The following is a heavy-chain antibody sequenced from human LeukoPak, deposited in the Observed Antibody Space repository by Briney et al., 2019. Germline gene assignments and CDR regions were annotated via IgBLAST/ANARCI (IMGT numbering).Heavy chain of an antibody. D-gene: IGHD3-22*01. CDR2: INSDGSST. CDR3: ARADTSGYAVFDY. CDR1: GFTFTNYW. V-gene: IGHV3-74*01. Sequence: PGGSLRLSCAASGFTFTNYWMHWVRQAPGEGLMWVSRINSDGSSTSYADSMKGRFTISRDNAKNTLYLQMNSLRAEDTAVYYCARADTSGYAVFDYWGQGALVTVSS. J-gene: IGHJ4*02.